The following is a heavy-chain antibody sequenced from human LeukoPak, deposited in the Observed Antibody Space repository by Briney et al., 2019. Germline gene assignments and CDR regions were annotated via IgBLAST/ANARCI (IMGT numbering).Heavy chain of an antibody. V-gene: IGHV5-51*01. Sequence: GESLKISCKTSGYSFVTYWIGWVRQMPGKGLEWVGIIYPSDSTTRYGPSFQGQVTISVDKAITTAYLQWSSLQASDTAMYYCARSGGSGFQHWGQGTLVTISS. J-gene: IGHJ1*01. CDR1: GYSFVTYW. CDR3: ARSGGSGFQH. D-gene: IGHD3-10*01. CDR2: IYPSDSTT.